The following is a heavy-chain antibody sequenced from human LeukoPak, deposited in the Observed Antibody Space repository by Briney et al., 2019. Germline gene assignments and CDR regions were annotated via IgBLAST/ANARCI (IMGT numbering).Heavy chain of an antibody. Sequence: SETLSLTCTVSGGXISSYYWSWIRQPPGKGLEWIGSIYYTGSTYYNPSLKSRVTISVDTSKNQFSLNLSSVTAADTAVYYCARLDWSNWCFDLWGRGTLVIVSS. D-gene: IGHD3/OR15-3a*01. J-gene: IGHJ2*01. CDR1: GGXISSYY. CDR3: ARLDWSNWCFDL. CDR2: IYYTGST. V-gene: IGHV4-59*05.